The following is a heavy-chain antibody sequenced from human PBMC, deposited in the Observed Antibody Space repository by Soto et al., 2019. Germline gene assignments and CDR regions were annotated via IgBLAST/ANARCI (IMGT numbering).Heavy chain of an antibody. V-gene: IGHV3-23*01. CDR1: GFTFSSYA. CDR3: AKASPSSKGGYYYAGGTYYFDY. D-gene: IGHD3-22*01. CDR2: ISGSGGST. J-gene: IGHJ4*02. Sequence: EVQLLESGGGLVQPGGSLRLSCAASGFTFSSYAMSWVRQAPGKGLEWVSAISGSGGSTYYADSVKGRFTISRDNSKNTLSLQMNSLRAEDTAVYYCAKASPSSKGGYYYAGGTYYFDYWGQGTLVTVSS.